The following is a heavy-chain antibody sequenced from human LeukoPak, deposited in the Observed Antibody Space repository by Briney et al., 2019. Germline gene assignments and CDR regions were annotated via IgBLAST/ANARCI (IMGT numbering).Heavy chain of an antibody. V-gene: IGHV1-46*01. J-gene: IGHJ4*02. CDR2: INPSGGST. D-gene: IGHD1-26*01. CDR3: ARANSGSYRN. Sequence: ASVKVSCKASGYTFTRYYMHWVRQAPGQGLEWMGIINPSGGSTNYAQKFQGRVTMSVDTSKNQFSLKLSSVTAADTAVYYCARANSGSYRNWGQGTLVTVSS. CDR1: GYTFTRYY.